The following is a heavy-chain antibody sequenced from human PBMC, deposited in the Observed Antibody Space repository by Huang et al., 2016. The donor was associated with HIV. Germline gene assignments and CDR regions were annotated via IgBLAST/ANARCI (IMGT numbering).Heavy chain of an antibody. Sequence: EVQFVESGGGLVKPGRSLRLSCTASGFTFGNYGMSWFRQAQGKWLELVGFIRSKDYSETTEYAASVKGRFTISRDDSKSIAYLQMNSLKPEDTAVYYCTRDSVYPNYYDGSGFYFDYWGQGTLVTVSS. V-gene: IGHV3-49*05. CDR2: IRSKDYSETT. CDR1: GFTFGNYG. D-gene: IGHD3-22*01. J-gene: IGHJ4*02. CDR3: TRDSVYPNYYDGSGFYFDY.